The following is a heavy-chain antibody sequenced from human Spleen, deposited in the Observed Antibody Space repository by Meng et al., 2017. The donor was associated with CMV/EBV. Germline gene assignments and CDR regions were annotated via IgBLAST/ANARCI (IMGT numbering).Heavy chain of an antibody. V-gene: IGHV3-66*02. CDR2: IYSDGST. D-gene: IGHD5-18*01. CDR3: AKGGYSYGPPVDY. Sequence: GGSLRLSCAASVITVSSNYMSWVRQAPGKGLEWVSVIYSDGSTYYADSVKGRFTISRDNSKNTLYLQMNNLRGEDTAVYYCAKGGYSYGPPVDYWGQGTLVTVSS. CDR1: VITVSSNY. J-gene: IGHJ4*02.